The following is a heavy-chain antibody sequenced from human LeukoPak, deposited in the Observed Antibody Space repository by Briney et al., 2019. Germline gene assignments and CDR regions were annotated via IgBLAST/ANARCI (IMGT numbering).Heavy chain of an antibody. J-gene: IGHJ4*02. Sequence: GGSLRLSCAASGFTFSSYGMHWVRQAPGKGLEWVAFIRYDGSNKYYADSVKGRFTVSRDNSKDTLYLQMNSLRVEDSAMYYCAKGPFFYYDASGYNYFDSWGQGTLVTVSS. V-gene: IGHV3-30*02. CDR3: AKGPFFYYDASGYNYFDS. CDR1: GFTFSSYG. CDR2: IRYDGSNK. D-gene: IGHD3-22*01.